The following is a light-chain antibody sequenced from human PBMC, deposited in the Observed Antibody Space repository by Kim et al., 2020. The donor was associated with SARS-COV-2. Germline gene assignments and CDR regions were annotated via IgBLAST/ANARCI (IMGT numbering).Light chain of an antibody. Sequence: QPPSVSAAPGQKVTISCSGSSSNIGNNYVSWYQQLPGTAPKLLIYDNNKRPSGIPDRFSGSKSGTSATLGITGLQTGDEADYYCGTWDSSLSAVFGGGTKLTVL. CDR2: DNN. V-gene: IGLV1-51*01. CDR1: SSNIGNNY. J-gene: IGLJ3*02. CDR3: GTWDSSLSAV.